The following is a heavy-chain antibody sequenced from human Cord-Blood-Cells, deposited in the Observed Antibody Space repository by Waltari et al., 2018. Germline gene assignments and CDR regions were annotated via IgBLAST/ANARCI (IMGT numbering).Heavy chain of an antibody. J-gene: IGHJ5*02. CDR3: AVTVTNWCDP. CDR2: IYYSGGT. CDR1: GGSIRSSSYY. Sequence: QLQLQESGPGLVKPSETLSLTCTVSGGSIRSSSYYWGWIRQPPGKGLEWIGRIYYSGGTYYNPSHQRRGTISADTSKNQFSLKLSSVTAADTAVYYCAVTVTNWCDPWGQGTLVTVSS. D-gene: IGHD4-17*01. V-gene: IGHV4-39*01.